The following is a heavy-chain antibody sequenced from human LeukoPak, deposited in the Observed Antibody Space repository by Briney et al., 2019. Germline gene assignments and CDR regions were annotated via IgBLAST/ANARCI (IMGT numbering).Heavy chain of an antibody. J-gene: IGHJ3*02. CDR3: ARGSGGRGDAFDI. CDR1: GFTFSSYA. V-gene: IGHV3-23*01. CDR2: INGSGGST. Sequence: GGSLRLSCAASGFTFSSYAMSWVRQAPGKGLEWVSAINGSGGSTYYADSVKGRFTISRDNSKNTLYLQMNSLRAEDTAVYYCARGSGGRGDAFDIWGQGTMVTVSS. D-gene: IGHD2-15*01.